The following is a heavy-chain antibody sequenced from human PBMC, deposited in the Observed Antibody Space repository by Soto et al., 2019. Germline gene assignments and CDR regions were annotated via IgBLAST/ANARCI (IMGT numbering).Heavy chain of an antibody. D-gene: IGHD6-6*01. Sequence: SETLSLTCTVSGGSISSYYWSWIRQPPGKGLEWIGYIYYSGSTNYNPSLKSRVTISVDTSKNQFSLKLSSVTAADTAVYYCAREEVAARRFDYWGQGTLVTVSS. CDR2: IYYSGST. V-gene: IGHV4-59*01. J-gene: IGHJ4*02. CDR1: GGSISSYY. CDR3: AREEVAARRFDY.